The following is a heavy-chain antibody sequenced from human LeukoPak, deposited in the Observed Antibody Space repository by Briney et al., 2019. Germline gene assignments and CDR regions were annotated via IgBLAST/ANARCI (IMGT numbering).Heavy chain of an antibody. Sequence: SETLSLTCVVYGGSFSDHSWSWIRQPPGKGLEWIGEVSHSGRTTYNPSLMSRVSISADTSNKQFSLKLNFVTAADTAVYLCAGHAWHGWYFDLWGRGTLVTVSS. J-gene: IGHJ2*01. D-gene: IGHD4-17*01. CDR1: GGSFSDHS. V-gene: IGHV4-34*01. CDR3: AGHAWHGWYFDL. CDR2: VSHSGRT.